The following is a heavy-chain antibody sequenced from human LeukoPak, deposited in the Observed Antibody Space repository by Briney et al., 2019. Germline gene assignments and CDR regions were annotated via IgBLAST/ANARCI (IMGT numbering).Heavy chain of an antibody. D-gene: IGHD3-10*01. CDR1: GGSISTSDRY. J-gene: IGHJ6*03. CDR2: IYYSGIT. CDR3: ARHQEAIVRGVLYYMDV. Sequence: ASETLSLTCTVSGGSISTSDRYWGWIRQPPGKGLEWIGSIYYSGITYRNPSLKSRVTISVDTSKNQFSLRLSPVTAADTAVYYCARHQEAIVRGVLYYMDVWGKGTTVTISS. V-gene: IGHV4-39*01.